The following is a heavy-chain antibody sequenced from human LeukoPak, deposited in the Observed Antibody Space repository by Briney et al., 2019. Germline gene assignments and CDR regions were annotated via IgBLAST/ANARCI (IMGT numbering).Heavy chain of an antibody. CDR2: ISGSGAST. CDR1: GFTFSSYA. V-gene: IGHV3-23*01. D-gene: IGHD2-15*01. CDR3: AKRGVDFVVVVAATSFDY. Sequence: GGSLRLSCAASGFTFSSYAMSWVRQAPGKGLEWVSAISGSGASTYYADSVKGRFTISRDNSKNTLYLQMSSLRAEVTAVFYCAKRGVDFVVVVAATSFDYWGQGTLVTVSS. J-gene: IGHJ4*02.